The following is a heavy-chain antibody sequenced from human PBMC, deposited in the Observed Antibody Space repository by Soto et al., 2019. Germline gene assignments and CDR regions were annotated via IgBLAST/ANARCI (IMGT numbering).Heavy chain of an antibody. V-gene: IGHV3-48*03. CDR2: ISSSGSTI. Sequence: PGGSLRLSCAASGFTFSSYEMNWVRQAPGKGLEWVSYISSSGSTIYYADSVKGRFTISRDNAKHSLYLQMNSLRAEDTAVYYCARVLGNYGTYYYYCMYVWGQGNIVTV. CDR1: GFTFSSYE. CDR3: ARVLGNYGTYYYYCMYV. J-gene: IGHJ6*02. D-gene: IGHD4-17*01.